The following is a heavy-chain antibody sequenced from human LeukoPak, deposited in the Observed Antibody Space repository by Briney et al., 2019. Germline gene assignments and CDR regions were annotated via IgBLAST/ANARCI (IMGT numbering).Heavy chain of an antibody. CDR3: AKSISIVAVTAIPR. D-gene: IGHD2-21*02. J-gene: IGHJ4*02. Sequence: HPGGSLRLSCAASGFTFSNYAMSWVRQAPGKGLEWVSGISGSGGSTYYADSVKGRFTISRDNSKNTLYLQMNSLRAEDTAVYFCAKSISIVAVTAIPRWGQGTLVTVSS. V-gene: IGHV3-23*01. CDR2: ISGSGGST. CDR1: GFTFSNYA.